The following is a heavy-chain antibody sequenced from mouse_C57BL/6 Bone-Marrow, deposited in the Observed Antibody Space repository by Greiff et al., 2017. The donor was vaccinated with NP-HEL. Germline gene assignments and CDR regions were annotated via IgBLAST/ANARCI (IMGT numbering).Heavy chain of an antibody. Sequence: VKLVESGPGILQPSQTLSLTCSFSGFSLSTFGMGVGWIRQPSGKGLEWLAHIWWDDDKYYNPALKRRLTISKDTSKNQVFLKIANVDTADTATYYCARIVIYYGNYRYFDVWGTGTTVTVSS. CDR1: GFSLSTFGMG. J-gene: IGHJ1*03. CDR3: ARIVIYYGNYRYFDV. V-gene: IGHV8-8*01. D-gene: IGHD2-1*01. CDR2: IWWDDDK.